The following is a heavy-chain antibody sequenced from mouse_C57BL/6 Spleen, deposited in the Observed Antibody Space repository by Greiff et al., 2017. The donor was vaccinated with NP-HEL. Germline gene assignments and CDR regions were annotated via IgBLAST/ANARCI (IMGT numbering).Heavy chain of an antibody. J-gene: IGHJ2*01. CDR1: GYSFTGYY. Sequence: EVQQQSGPELVKPGASVKISCKASGYSFTGYYMNWVKQSPEKSLEWIGEINPSTGGTTYNQKFKAKATLTVDKSSSTAYMQLKSLTSEDSAVYYCARVSGSSSYYFDYWGQGTTLTVSS. D-gene: IGHD1-1*01. V-gene: IGHV1-42*01. CDR2: INPSTGGT. CDR3: ARVSGSSSYYFDY.